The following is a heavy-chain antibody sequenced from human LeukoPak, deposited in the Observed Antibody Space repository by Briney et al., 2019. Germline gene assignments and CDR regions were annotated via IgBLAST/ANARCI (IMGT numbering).Heavy chain of an antibody. CDR3: ARSFMTTVARVVDY. J-gene: IGHJ4*02. D-gene: IGHD4-23*01. Sequence: GRSLRLSCAASGFTFSSYAMHWVRQAPGKGLEWVAVISYDGSNKYYEDSVKGRFTISRDNSKNTLYLQMNSLRAEDTAVHYCARSFMTTVARVVDYWGQGTLVTVSS. CDR1: GFTFSSYA. V-gene: IGHV3-30-3*01. CDR2: ISYDGSNK.